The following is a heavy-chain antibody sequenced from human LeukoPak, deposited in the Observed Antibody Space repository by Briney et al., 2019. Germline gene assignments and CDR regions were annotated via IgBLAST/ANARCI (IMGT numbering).Heavy chain of an antibody. CDR2: ISSTSSYI. Sequence: PGGSLRLSCAASGFTFSSFSMNWVRQAPGKGLEWVSSISSTSSYIYYADSVKGRFTISRDNAKNSLYLQMSSLRAEDTAVYYCARAPYGSGSYSGSDYWGQGTLVTVSS. CDR1: GFTFSSFS. J-gene: IGHJ4*02. D-gene: IGHD3-10*01. V-gene: IGHV3-21*01. CDR3: ARAPYGSGSYSGSDY.